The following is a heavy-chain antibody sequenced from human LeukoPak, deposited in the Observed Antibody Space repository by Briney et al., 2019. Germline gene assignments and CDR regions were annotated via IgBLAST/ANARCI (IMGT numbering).Heavy chain of an antibody. CDR1: GFTFSSYE. CDR2: ISSSGSTI. D-gene: IGHD6-13*01. J-gene: IGHJ4*02. V-gene: IGHV3-48*03. Sequence: GGSLRLSCAASGFTFSSYEMNWVRQAPEKGLEWVSYISSSGSTIYYADSVKGRFTISRDNAKNSLYLQMNSLRAEDTAVYYCARDMGQQLFDYWGQGTLVTVSS. CDR3: ARDMGQQLFDY.